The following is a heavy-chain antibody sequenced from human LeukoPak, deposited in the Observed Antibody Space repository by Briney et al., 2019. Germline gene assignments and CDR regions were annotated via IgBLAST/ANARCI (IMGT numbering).Heavy chain of an antibody. D-gene: IGHD6-13*01. CDR3: ASLGIAAAGTIPP. CDR2: INPNSGGT. J-gene: IGHJ5*02. V-gene: IGHV1-2*02. CDR1: GYTFTGYY. Sequence: GASVKVSCKASGYTFTGYYTHWVRQAPGQGLEWMGWINPNSGGTNYAQKFQGRVTMTRDTSISTAYMELSRLRSDDTAVYYCASLGIAAAGTIPPWGQGTLVTVSS.